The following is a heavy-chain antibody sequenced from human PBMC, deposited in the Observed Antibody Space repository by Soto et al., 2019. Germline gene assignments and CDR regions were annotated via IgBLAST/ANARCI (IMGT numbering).Heavy chain of an antibody. CDR1: GFTFSSYS. CDR2: ISSSSTI. J-gene: IGHJ6*02. V-gene: IGHV3-48*01. Sequence: EVQLVESGGGLVQPGGSLRLSCAASGFTFSSYSMNWVRQAPGKGLEWVSYISSSSTIYYADSVKGRFTLSRDNAKNSLYLQMHSLRAEETAVYYCARGDTLTSSWYYVYYYYGMDVWGQGTTVTVSS. D-gene: IGHD6-13*01. CDR3: ARGDTLTSSWYYVYYYYGMDV.